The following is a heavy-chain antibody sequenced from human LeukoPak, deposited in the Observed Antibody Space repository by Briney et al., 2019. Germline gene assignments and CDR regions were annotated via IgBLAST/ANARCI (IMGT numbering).Heavy chain of an antibody. D-gene: IGHD3-22*01. CDR2: IRSKAYGGTT. CDR3: TRERVAEITMIVVASMGPDAFDI. Sequence: PGGSLRLSCTASGFTFGDYAMSWVRQAPGKGLEWVGFIRSKAYGGTTEYAASVKGRFTISRDDSKSIAYLQMNSLKTEDTAVYYCTRERVAEITMIVVASMGPDAFDIWGQGTMVTVSS. CDR1: GFTFGDYA. V-gene: IGHV3-49*04. J-gene: IGHJ3*02.